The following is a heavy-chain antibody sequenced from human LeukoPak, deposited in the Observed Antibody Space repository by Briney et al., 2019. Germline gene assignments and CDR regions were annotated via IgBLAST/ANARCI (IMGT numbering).Heavy chain of an antibody. D-gene: IGHD5-18*01. J-gene: IGHJ4*02. CDR1: GMTVSSNY. Sequence: PAGSLRLSCAASGMTVSSNYIMWVRQPPGKGLEWVSSIYTGGSPYYADAVKGRFTISRDNSKNTLYLQMNSVRAEDTAVYYCARGGLYSYGSFDYWGQGTLVTVSS. V-gene: IGHV3-66*01. CDR2: IYTGGSP. CDR3: ARGGLYSYGSFDY.